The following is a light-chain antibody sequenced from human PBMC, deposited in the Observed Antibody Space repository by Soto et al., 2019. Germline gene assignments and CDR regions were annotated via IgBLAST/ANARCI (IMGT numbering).Light chain of an antibody. CDR2: GVT. Sequence: QSVLTQPASVSGSPGQSITISCTGTSSDIGAYNYVSWYQQYPGKAPKLMIYGVTNRPSGVSNRFSGSKTGNTASLTISALQAEDEADYYCFSHRSGDSHVFGTGTKVTVL. CDR3: FSHRSGDSHV. V-gene: IGLV2-14*01. J-gene: IGLJ1*01. CDR1: SSDIGAYNY.